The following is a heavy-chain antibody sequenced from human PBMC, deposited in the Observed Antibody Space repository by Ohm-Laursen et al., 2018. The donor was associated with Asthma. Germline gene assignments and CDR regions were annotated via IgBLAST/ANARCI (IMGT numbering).Heavy chain of an antibody. CDR1: GFTFSNYA. CDR2: ISGSGVRT. Sequence: SLRLSCSASGFTFSNYAMSWVRQAPGKGLEWVSGISGSGVRTYYADSGKGRFTISRDNSKITVYVQMNSLRAEDTAVYYCAKEKGGSFDYWGQGTLVTVSS. CDR3: AKEKGGSFDY. J-gene: IGHJ4*02. V-gene: IGHV3-23*01. D-gene: IGHD1-26*01.